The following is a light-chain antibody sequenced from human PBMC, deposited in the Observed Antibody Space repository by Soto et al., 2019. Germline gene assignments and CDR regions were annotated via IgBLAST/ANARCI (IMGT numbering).Light chain of an antibody. CDR1: QNVNTW. Sequence: DIQMTQSPSTLSASVGDRVTITCRASQNVNTWLAWYQQKPGKAPKVLIYKASSLQSGAPSRFSGSGSGKEFPLTISSLQPNNFAPYYSQQYNTLPPYTFGQ. J-gene: IGKJ2*01. CDR2: KAS. CDR3: QQYNTLPPYT. V-gene: IGKV1-5*03.